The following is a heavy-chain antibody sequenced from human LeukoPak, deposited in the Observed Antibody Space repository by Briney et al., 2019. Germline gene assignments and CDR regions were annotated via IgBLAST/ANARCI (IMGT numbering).Heavy chain of an antibody. CDR2: IKQDGSEK. D-gene: IGHD3-22*01. V-gene: IGHV3-7*01. CDR3: ARQDDSSGYYRQPLDY. CDR1: GFTFSSYW. J-gene: IGHJ4*02. Sequence: GGSLRLSCAASGFTFSSYWMSWVRQAPGKGLEWVANIKQDGSEKYYVDSVKGRFTISRDNAKNSLYLQMNSLRAEDTAVYYCARQDDSSGYYRQPLDYWGQGTLVTVSS.